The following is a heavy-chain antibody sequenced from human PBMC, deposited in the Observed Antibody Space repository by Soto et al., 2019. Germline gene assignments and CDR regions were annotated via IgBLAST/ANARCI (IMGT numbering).Heavy chain of an antibody. Sequence: EVQLVESGGGLIQPGESLRLSCAASGFTVSNNYMSWVRQAPGKGLGWVSVIYSAGTTYYADSVKGRFTISRDNSKNTLYLQMNGLRAEDTAVYYCERAIGGYSYVANWGQGTLVTVSS. CDR3: ERAIGGYSYVAN. CDR2: IYSAGTT. J-gene: IGHJ4*02. V-gene: IGHV3-53*01. D-gene: IGHD5-18*01. CDR1: GFTVSNNY.